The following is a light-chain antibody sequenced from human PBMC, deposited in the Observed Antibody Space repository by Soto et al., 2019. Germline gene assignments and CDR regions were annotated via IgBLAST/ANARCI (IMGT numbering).Light chain of an antibody. V-gene: IGKV3-20*01. CDR1: QSVSSSY. Sequence: EIVLTQSPGTLSLSPGEGVTLSCRASQSVSSSYLAWYQQKPGQAPRLLIYGASSRATGIPDRLSGSGSGTDFTLTISRLEPEDFAVYYCQQYGSSQTFGQGTKV. CDR3: QQYGSSQT. CDR2: GAS. J-gene: IGKJ1*01.